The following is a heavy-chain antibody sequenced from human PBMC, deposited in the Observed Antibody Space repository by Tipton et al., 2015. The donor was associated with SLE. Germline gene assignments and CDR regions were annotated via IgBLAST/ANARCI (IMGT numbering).Heavy chain of an antibody. J-gene: IGHJ4*02. D-gene: IGHD4-23*01. Sequence: TLSLTCTVSGDSISSNSYHWSWIRQPAGKGLEWIGHIYSSGSTNYNPSLKSRVTISVDTSKNQFSLKLSSVTAADTAVYYCARDDDYGGNSGFDYWGQGTLVTVSS. CDR3: ARDDDYGGNSGFDY. CDR2: IYSSGST. CDR1: GDSISSNSYH. V-gene: IGHV4-61*09.